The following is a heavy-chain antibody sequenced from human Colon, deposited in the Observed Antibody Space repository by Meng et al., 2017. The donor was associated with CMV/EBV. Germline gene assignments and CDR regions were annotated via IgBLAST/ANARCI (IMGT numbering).Heavy chain of an antibody. CDR2: ISSSSSYI. V-gene: IGHV3-21*01. J-gene: IGHJ4*02. Sequence: GESLKISCAASGFTFSSYSMNWVRQAPGKGLEWVSSISSSSSYIYYADSVKGRFTISRDNAKSSLYLQLDSLTAEDTAVYYCARGHDFDYWGQGTLVTVSS. CDR3: ARGHDFDY. CDR1: GFTFSSYS.